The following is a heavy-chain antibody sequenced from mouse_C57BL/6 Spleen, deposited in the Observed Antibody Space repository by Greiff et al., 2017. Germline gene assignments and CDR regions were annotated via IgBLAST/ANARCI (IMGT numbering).Heavy chain of an antibody. CDR2: ILWDDDK. D-gene: IGHD1-1*01. V-gene: IGHV8-8*01. Sequence: LMESGPGILQPSQTLSLTCSFSGFSLSAFGMGVGWIRQPSGKGLEWLAHILWDDDKYYNPALKSRLTISKDTSKNQVYLKIANVDTADTATYICARIRDCYGSSPSYFDVWGTGTTVTVSS. J-gene: IGHJ1*03. CDR1: GFSLSAFGMG. CDR3: ARIRDCYGSSPSYFDV.